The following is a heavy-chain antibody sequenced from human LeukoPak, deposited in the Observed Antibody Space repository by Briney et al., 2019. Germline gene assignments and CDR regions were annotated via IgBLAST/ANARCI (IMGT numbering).Heavy chain of an antibody. CDR1: EFIFSNYA. Sequence: GGSLRLSCAASEFIFSNYAMTWVRQPPGKRLEWVSSISGSGATTYYADSVKGRFTISRDNSKNTLFLQFNSLRAEDTAVYYCAKDKATVAAKGPFDYWGQGTLVTVSS. V-gene: IGHV3-23*01. J-gene: IGHJ4*02. CDR2: ISGSGATT. CDR3: AKDKATVAAKGPFDY. D-gene: IGHD2-15*01.